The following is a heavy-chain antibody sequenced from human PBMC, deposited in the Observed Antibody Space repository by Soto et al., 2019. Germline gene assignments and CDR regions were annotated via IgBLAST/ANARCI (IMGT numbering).Heavy chain of an antibody. D-gene: IGHD3-3*01. CDR2: IDPGTSYS. J-gene: IGHJ5*02. Sequence: GESLKISCQGSGYSFNTYWISWVRQVPGKGLEWMGRIDPGTSYSNYSPSFEGHVTISVDKPKSTAFLQWSSLKASDTAMYYCARHPTLHKSRVWSGFGPWGQGTLVTVSS. CDR1: GYSFNTYW. CDR3: ARHPTLHKSRVWSGFGP. V-gene: IGHV5-10-1*01.